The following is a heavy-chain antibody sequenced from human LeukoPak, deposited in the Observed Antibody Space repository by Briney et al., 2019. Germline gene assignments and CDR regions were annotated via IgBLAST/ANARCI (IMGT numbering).Heavy chain of an antibody. D-gene: IGHD2-2*01. J-gene: IGHJ4*02. CDR2: IKQDGSET. CDR3: ARDRWALTSAVFMDY. CDR1: GFPFENYW. Sequence: GGSLTLSCEPSGFPFENYWMSWVRQAPGKGLEWVANIKQDGSETNYVDSVEGRFTISRDNAQNSLFLQMDSLRAEDTAVYFCARDRWALTSAVFMDYWGQGALVTVPS. V-gene: IGHV3-7*05.